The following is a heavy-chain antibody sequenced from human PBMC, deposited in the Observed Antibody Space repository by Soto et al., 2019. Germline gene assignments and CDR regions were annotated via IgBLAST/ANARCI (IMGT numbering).Heavy chain of an antibody. J-gene: IGHJ4*02. CDR1: GFTFSSYG. D-gene: IGHD6-19*01. CDR2: ISYDGSNK. CDR3: AKPLGYSSGWYDY. Sequence: VQLLESGGGLVQPGGSLRLSCAASGFTFSSYGMHWVRQAPGKGLEWVAVISYDGSNKYYADSVKGRFIISRDNSKNTLYLQMNSLRTEDTAVYYCAKPLGYSSGWYDYWGQGTLVTVSS. V-gene: IGHV3-30*18.